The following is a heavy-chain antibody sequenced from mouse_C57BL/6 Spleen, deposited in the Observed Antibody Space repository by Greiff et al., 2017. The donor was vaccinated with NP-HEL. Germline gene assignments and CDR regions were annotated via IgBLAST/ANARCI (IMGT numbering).Heavy chain of an antibody. CDR1: GYSFTSYY. J-gene: IGHJ2*01. CDR2: IYPGSGNT. V-gene: IGHV1-66*01. Sequence: VKLVESGPELVKPGASVKISCKASGYSFTSYYIHWVKQRPGQGLEWIGWIYPGSGNTKYNEKFKGKATLTADTSSSTAYMQLSSLTSEDSAVYYCARWQGGYWGQGTTLTVSS. CDR3: ARWQGGY.